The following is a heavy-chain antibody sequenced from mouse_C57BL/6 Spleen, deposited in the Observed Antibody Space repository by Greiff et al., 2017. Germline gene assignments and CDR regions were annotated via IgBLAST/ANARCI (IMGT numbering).Heavy chain of an antibody. V-gene: IGHV1-26*01. Sequence: EVQLQQSGPELVKPGASVKISCKASGYTFTDYYMNWVKQSHGKSLEWIGDINPNNGGTSYNQKFKGKATLTVDKSSSTAYMELRSLTSEDSAVXYCARGGRVFDYWGQGTTLTVSS. CDR3: ARGGRVFDY. CDR1: GYTFTDYY. J-gene: IGHJ2*01. CDR2: INPNNGGT.